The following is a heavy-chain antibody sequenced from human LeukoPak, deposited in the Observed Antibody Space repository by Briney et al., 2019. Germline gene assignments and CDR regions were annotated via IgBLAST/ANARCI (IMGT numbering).Heavy chain of an antibody. CDR3: ARVELWPTAHFDY. CDR2: IYYSGST. Sequence: SETLSLTCTVSGGSISSYYWSWIRQPPGKGLEWIGYIYYSGSTYYNPSLKSRVTISVDMSKNQFSLNLNSVIDADTAVYYCARVELWPTAHFDYWGQGTLVTVSS. J-gene: IGHJ4*02. CDR1: GGSISSYY. V-gene: IGHV4-59*12. D-gene: IGHD1-7*01.